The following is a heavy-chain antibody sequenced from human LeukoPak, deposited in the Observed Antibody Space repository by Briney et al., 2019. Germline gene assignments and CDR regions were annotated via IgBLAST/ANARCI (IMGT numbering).Heavy chain of an antibody. J-gene: IGHJ4*02. CDR1: GYTFTSYD. CDR3: ARDHLNYYDSSGYYGVHVY. V-gene: IGHV1-8*01. CDR2: MNHNSDNT. D-gene: IGHD3-22*01. Sequence: ASVTVSCQASGYTFTSYDINWVRQATGQGLEWMDRMNHNSDNTGYAQKFQGRVTMTRNSVISTAYMELSSLRSEDTAVYYCARDHLNYYDSSGYYGVHVYWGQGTRVIVSS.